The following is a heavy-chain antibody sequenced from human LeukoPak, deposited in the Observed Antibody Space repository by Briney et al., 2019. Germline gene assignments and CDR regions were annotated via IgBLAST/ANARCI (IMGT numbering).Heavy chain of an antibody. CDR1: GFTFSSYE. Sequence: GGSLRLSCAASGFTFSSYEMHWVRQAPGKGLEWVAVISYDGSNKYYADSVKGRFTISRDNSKNTLYLQMNSLRAEDTAVYYCARDVSPTGGGYFDYWGQGTLVTVSS. CDR3: ARDVSPTGGGYFDY. CDR2: ISYDGSNK. J-gene: IGHJ4*02. D-gene: IGHD2-15*01. V-gene: IGHV3-30-3*01.